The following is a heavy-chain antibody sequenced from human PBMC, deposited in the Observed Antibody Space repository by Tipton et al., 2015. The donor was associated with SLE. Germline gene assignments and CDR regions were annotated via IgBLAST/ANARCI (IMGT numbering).Heavy chain of an antibody. D-gene: IGHD6-19*01. V-gene: IGHV4-34*01. CDR3: ARGAGTYDI. Sequence: TLSLTCAVYGGSFSGYYWSWIRQPPGKGLEWIGEINHSGRTNYNPSLKSRVTMSVDTSKNQFSLKLSSVTAADTAVYYCARGAGTYDIWGQGTMVTVSS. J-gene: IGHJ3*02. CDR2: INHSGRT. CDR1: GGSFSGYY.